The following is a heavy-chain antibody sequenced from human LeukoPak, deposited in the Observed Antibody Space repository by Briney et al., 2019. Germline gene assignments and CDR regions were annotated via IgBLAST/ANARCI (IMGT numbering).Heavy chain of an antibody. D-gene: IGHD1-26*01. CDR3: VKDRGGSPFYGMDV. Sequence: GGSLRLSCAGSGFTFSSYAMSWVRQAPGKGLEWVSTISGSGGAGTYYADSVKGRFTVSRDNSRNTLYLPMNSLRAEDTAVYFCVKDRGGSPFYGMDVWGQGTTVTVSS. CDR1: GFTFSSYA. V-gene: IGHV3-23*01. J-gene: IGHJ6*02. CDR2: ISGSGGAGT.